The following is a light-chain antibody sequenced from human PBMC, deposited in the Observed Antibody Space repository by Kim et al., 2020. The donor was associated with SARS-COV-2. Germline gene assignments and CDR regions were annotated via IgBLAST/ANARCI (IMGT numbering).Light chain of an antibody. Sequence: MTPKEKGTITCRARNSIGSSLHWYQQKTDQSPQLLIRYASQSFSGVPSRFSGSGSGTDFTLTINSLEAEDAATYYCHQSSSLPFTFGPGTKVDIK. CDR1: NSIGSS. V-gene: IGKV6-21*01. CDR2: YAS. CDR3: HQSSSLPFT. J-gene: IGKJ3*01.